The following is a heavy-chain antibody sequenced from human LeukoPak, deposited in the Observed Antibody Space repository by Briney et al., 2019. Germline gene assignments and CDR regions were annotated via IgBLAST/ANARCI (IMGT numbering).Heavy chain of an antibody. CDR3: AKDLVDIVATALGY. D-gene: IGHD5-12*01. CDR2: ISGSGGST. J-gene: IGHJ4*02. CDR1: GFTFSSYA. Sequence: PGASLRLSCAASGFTFSSYAMSWVRQAPGKGLEWVSAISGSGGSTYYADSVKGRFTISRDKSKNTLYLQMNSLRAEDTAVYYCAKDLVDIVATALGYWGQGTLVTVSS. V-gene: IGHV3-23*01.